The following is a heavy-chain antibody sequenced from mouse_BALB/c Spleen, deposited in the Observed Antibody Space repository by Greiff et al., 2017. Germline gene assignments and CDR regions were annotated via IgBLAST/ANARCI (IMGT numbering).Heavy chain of an antibody. CDR2: INPNNGGT. Sequence: EVMLVESGPELVKPGASVKISCKTSGYTFTEYTMHWVKQSHGKSLEWIGGINPNNGGTSYNQKFKGKATLTVDKSSSTAYMELRSLTSEDSAVYYCARPGLRLRYWFAYWGQGTLVTVSA. CDR1: GYTFTEYT. V-gene: IGHV1-18*01. CDR3: ARPGLRLRYWFAY. D-gene: IGHD1-2*01. J-gene: IGHJ3*01.